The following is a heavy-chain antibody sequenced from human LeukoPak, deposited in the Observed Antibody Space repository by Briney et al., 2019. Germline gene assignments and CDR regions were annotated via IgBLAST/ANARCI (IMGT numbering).Heavy chain of an antibody. CDR2: ISAYNGNT. Sequence: ASVKVSCKASGYTFTGYGISWVRQAPGQGLEWMGWISAYNGNTNCAQKLQGRVTMTTDTSTSTAYMELRSLRSDDTVVYYCARAYYYDSSGYSVYWGQGTLVTVSS. D-gene: IGHD3-22*01. CDR1: GYTFTGYG. J-gene: IGHJ4*02. V-gene: IGHV1-18*01. CDR3: ARAYYYDSSGYSVY.